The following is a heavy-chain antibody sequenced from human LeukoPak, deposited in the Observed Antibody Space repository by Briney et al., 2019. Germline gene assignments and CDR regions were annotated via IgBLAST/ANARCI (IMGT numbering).Heavy chain of an antibody. D-gene: IGHD1-7*01. CDR3: ASLYDVVGTTVDY. CDR1: GYTFTNYY. V-gene: IGHV1-2*06. CDR2: IDPNTGGT. Sequence: ASVKVSCKTSGYTFTNYYIHWVRQAPGQGLEWMGRIDPNTGGTKSAKDFQGRVTMTRDTSISTAYMALSGLRSDDTAVYYCASLYDVVGTTVDYWGQGTLVTVSS. J-gene: IGHJ4*02.